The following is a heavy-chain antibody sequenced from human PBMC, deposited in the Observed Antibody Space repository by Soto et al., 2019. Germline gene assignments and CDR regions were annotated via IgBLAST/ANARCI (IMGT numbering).Heavy chain of an antibody. CDR1: GGSISSSHYY. J-gene: IGHJ6*02. D-gene: IGHD6-13*01. V-gene: IGHV4-39*07. Sequence: PSETLSLTCTVSGGSISSSHYYWGWFRQPPGKGLEWIGSIYFGGSTSYNPSLKSRVTISADASENQFSLKLSSVTAADTAVYYCARDSHIAAAGTIGEYYYYGMDVWGQGTTVTVSS. CDR3: ARDSHIAAAGTIGEYYYYGMDV. CDR2: IYFGGST.